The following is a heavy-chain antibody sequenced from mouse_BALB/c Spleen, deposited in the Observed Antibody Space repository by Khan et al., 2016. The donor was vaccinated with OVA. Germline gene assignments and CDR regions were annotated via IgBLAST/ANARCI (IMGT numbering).Heavy chain of an antibody. CDR1: GYTFTSNT. CDR2: INPRSSYT. V-gene: IGHV1-4*01. CDR3: ARRSTGYAMDY. Sequence: VQLQQSGAELARPGASVKMSCKASGYTFTSNTMHWVKQRPGQGLEWIGYINPRSSYTNYNQRFKDKATLTADKSSSTAYMQLSSLTSEDSAVYCCARRSTGYAMDYWGQGTSVTVSS. J-gene: IGHJ4*01.